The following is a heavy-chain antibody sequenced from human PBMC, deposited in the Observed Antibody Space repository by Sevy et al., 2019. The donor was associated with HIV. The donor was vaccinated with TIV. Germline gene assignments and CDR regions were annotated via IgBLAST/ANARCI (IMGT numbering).Heavy chain of an antibody. V-gene: IGHV4-30-4*01. D-gene: IGHD3-22*01. Sequence: SETLSLTCTVSGGSISSGDYYWSWIRQPPGKGLEWIGYIYYSGSTYYNPSLKSRVTISVDTSKNQFSLKLSSVTAAETAVYYCARGRTWESLSHYYYDSSGSPGVDYWGQGTLVTVSS. CDR2: IYYSGST. CDR1: GGSISSGDYY. CDR3: ARGRTWESLSHYYYDSSGSPGVDY. J-gene: IGHJ4*02.